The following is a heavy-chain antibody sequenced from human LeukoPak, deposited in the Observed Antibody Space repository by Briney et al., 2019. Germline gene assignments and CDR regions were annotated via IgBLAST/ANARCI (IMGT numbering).Heavy chain of an antibody. V-gene: IGHV4-4*07. J-gene: IGHJ5*01. Sequence: KPSQTLSLTCTVSGGSISIVFWSWIRQPAGKGLGWVGRFYSMVSTNYNPSLKSRVTMSVDTSRNQISLKRTSLTTAATAVYYGARDDYGDYGGKNWSDSWGQGTLVTVSS. CDR3: ARDDYGDYGGKNWSDS. CDR2: FYSMVST. CDR1: GGSISIVF. D-gene: IGHD4-17*01.